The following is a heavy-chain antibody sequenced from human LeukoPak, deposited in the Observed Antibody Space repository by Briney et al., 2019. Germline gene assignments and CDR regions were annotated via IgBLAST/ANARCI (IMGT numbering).Heavy chain of an antibody. D-gene: IGHD5-18*01. CDR2: ISGTAFST. CDR3: ARARSSYGYGDAFDI. V-gene: IGHV3-23*01. Sequence: GGSLRLSCAASGFTFSSYGMSWVRQAPGKGLEWVSIISGTAFSTYYADSVRGRFTISRDNSRNTLYLQMNSLRAEDTAVYYCARARSSYGYGDAFDIWGQGTMVTVSS. J-gene: IGHJ3*02. CDR1: GFTFSSYG.